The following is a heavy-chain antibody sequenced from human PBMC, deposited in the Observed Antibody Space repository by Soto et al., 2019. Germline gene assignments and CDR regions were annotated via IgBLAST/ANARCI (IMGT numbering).Heavy chain of an antibody. Sequence: GESLKISCKGSGYSVTSYCMGLVRQIRGKGLEWMGIIYPGDSDTRYSPSFQGQVTISADKSISTAYLQWSSLKASDTAMYYCARFWRYCSSTSCYSGWYFDLWGRGTLVTVSS. CDR1: GYSVTSYC. CDR3: ARFWRYCSSTSCYSGWYFDL. V-gene: IGHV5-51*01. CDR2: IYPGDSDT. J-gene: IGHJ2*01. D-gene: IGHD2-2*01.